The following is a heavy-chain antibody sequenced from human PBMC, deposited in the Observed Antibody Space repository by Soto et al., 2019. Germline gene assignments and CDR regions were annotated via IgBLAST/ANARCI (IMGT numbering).Heavy chain of an antibody. CDR1: GGSFAGYY. D-gene: IGHD2-21*01. Sequence: QVQLQQWGAGLLKPSETLSLTCAVYGGSFAGYYWTWIRQSPGKGLEWIGEINRSGSTNYNPSLKSRVTISVDTSKNQFSLKLTSVTAADTAVYYCARAPDVVVPPPSYFDYWGQGTLVSVSS. J-gene: IGHJ4*02. CDR2: INRSGST. V-gene: IGHV4-34*01. CDR3: ARAPDVVVPPPSYFDY.